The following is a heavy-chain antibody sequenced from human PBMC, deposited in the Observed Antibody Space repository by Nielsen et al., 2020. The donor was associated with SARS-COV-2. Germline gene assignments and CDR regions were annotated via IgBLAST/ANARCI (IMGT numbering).Heavy chain of an antibody. CDR1: GYTFTSYY. D-gene: IGHD2-2*01. Sequence: ASVKVSCKASGYTFTSYYMHWVRQAPGQGLEWMGIINPSGGSTSYAQKFQGRVTMTGDTSTSTVYMELSSLRSEDTAVYYCAREAIVVPAATYYYYYMDVWGKGTTVTVSS. CDR3: AREAIVVPAATYYYYYMDV. CDR2: INPSGGST. V-gene: IGHV1-46*01. J-gene: IGHJ6*03.